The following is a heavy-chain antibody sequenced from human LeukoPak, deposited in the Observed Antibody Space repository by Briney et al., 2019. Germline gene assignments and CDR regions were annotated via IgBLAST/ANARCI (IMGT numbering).Heavy chain of an antibody. D-gene: IGHD3-10*01. V-gene: IGHV3-23*01. CDR3: AKGFYGSGTPYYGMDV. J-gene: IGHJ6*02. Sequence: GGSLRLACVASGLTFNSYAMSWVRQAPGKGLEWVSTISGSGGSTYYADSVKGRFTISRDNSKNTVQLQMNSLRAEDTAVYYCAKGFYGSGTPYYGMDVWGQGTTVTVSS. CDR2: ISGSGGST. CDR1: GLTFNSYA.